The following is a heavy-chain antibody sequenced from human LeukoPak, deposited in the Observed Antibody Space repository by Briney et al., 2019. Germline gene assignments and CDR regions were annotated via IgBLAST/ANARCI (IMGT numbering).Heavy chain of an antibody. Sequence: SETLSLTCAVYGGSFSGYYWSWIRQPPGKGLEWIGEINHSGSTNYNPSLKSRVTISVDTSKNQFSLKLSSVTAADTAVYYCARGPPTRVSSYDSSGYYYVDYWGQGTLVTVSS. CDR2: INHSGST. D-gene: IGHD3-22*01. CDR3: ARGPPTRVSSYDSSGYYYVDY. V-gene: IGHV4-34*01. J-gene: IGHJ4*02. CDR1: GGSFSGYY.